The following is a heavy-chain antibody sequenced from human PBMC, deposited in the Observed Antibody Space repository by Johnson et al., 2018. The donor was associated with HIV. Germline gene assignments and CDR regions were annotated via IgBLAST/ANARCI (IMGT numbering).Heavy chain of an antibody. CDR3: ARARMTTVTNDAFDI. J-gene: IGHJ3*02. V-gene: IGHV3-30*04. D-gene: IGHD4-17*01. CDR2: IRDDGSNK. Sequence: QVQLVESGGGVVQPGRSLRLSCAASGFTFSNFAIHWVRQAPGKGLEWVAVIRDDGSNKYYADPVKGRFTISRDNSKNTLYLQMNSLRAEDTAVYYCARARMTTVTNDAFDIWGQGTMVTVSS. CDR1: GFTFSNFA.